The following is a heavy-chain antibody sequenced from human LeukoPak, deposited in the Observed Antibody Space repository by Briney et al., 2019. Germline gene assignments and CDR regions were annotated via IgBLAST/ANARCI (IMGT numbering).Heavy chain of an antibody. CDR2: LSYVGNT. Sequence: SETLSLTCTVSGGSISSSNYNWGWIRQPPGKGLEWIGSLSYVGNTYYNPSLKSRVTISIDTSKSQFSLKLSSVTAADTAVYYCATSTYYSASGSPFDYWGQGTLVTVSS. D-gene: IGHD3-10*01. CDR3: ATSTYYSASGSPFDY. J-gene: IGHJ4*02. V-gene: IGHV4-39*07. CDR1: GGSISSSNYN.